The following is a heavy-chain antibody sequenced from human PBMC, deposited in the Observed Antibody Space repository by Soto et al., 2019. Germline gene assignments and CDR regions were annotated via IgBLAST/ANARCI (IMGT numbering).Heavy chain of an antibody. J-gene: IGHJ4*02. CDR1: GFTINSLS. CDR3: AREPYGDSQYFDY. V-gene: IGHV3-30*04. Sequence: QVQLVESGGGMVQPGTSLRLSCAASGFTINSLSLHWVRQRPDKGLEWVAVISHDGRVTFYADFVKGRFTVSRDNSKNTIYLQVNSLRAEDTAVYYCAREPYGDSQYFDYSGQGTLVTVSS. D-gene: IGHD2-21*02. CDR2: ISHDGRVT.